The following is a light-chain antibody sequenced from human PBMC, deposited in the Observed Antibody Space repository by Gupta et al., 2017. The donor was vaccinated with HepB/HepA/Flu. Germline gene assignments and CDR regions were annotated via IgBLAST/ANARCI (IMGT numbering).Light chain of an antibody. Sequence: DVVMTQSQESRAVSLGERATINCKSSQHVLYSNNKDFLYWYQQKPGHPPKLLISRASTRESGVPDRFSGRGSGTDFTLAISSPQGEDVAVYFSQGYDDTPLTFGQGTQLEIK. V-gene: IGKV4-1*01. CDR2: RAS. CDR1: QHVLYSNNKDF. CDR3: QGYDDTPLT. J-gene: IGKJ5*01.